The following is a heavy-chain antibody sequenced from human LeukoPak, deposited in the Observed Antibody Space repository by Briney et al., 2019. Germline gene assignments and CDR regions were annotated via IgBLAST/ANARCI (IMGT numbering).Heavy chain of an antibody. CDR3: ARSPRSDFWSGYYLDY. J-gene: IGHJ4*02. D-gene: IGHD3-3*01. V-gene: IGHV4-39*07. CDR2: ISYSGST. Sequence: PSETLSLTCTVSGDSIGTSGYYWGWIRQPPGKGLEWIGSISYSGSTYYNPSLKSRVTISVDTSKNQFSLKLSSVTAADTAVYYCARSPRSDFWSGYYLDYWGQGTLVTVSS. CDR1: GDSIGTSGYY.